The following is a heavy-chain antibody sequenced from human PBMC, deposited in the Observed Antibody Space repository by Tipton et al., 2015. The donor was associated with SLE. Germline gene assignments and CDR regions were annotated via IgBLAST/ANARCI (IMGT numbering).Heavy chain of an antibody. CDR3: ARSRLGDYDSAGYSVTFDH. V-gene: IGHV4-39*02. Sequence: LRLSCIVSGDSISSSFHYWGWIRQAPGKGLEWIGSIYYRGHTYYNPSLKSRLTISVDTSRDHFSLKMTSVTAADTAVYFCARSRLGDYDSAGYSVTFDHWGQGTLVTVSS. J-gene: IGHJ4*02. CDR1: GDSISSSFHY. CDR2: IYYRGHT. D-gene: IGHD3-22*01.